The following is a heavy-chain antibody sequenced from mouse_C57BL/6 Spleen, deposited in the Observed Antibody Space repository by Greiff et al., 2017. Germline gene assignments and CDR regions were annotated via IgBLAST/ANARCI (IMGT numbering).Heavy chain of an antibody. CDR3: FITAVVERDVDY. D-gene: IGHD1-1*01. Sequence: QVQLQQSGPELVKPGASVKISCKASGYAFSSSWMNWVKQRPGKGLEWIGRIYPGDGDTNYNGKFKGKATLTADKSSSTAYMQLSSLTSEDSAVYFCFITAVVERDVDYWGQGTTLTVSS. CDR2: IYPGDGDT. V-gene: IGHV1-82*01. J-gene: IGHJ2*01. CDR1: GYAFSSSW.